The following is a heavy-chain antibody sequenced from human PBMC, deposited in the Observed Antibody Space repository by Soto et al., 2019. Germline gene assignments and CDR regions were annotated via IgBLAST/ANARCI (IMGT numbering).Heavy chain of an antibody. D-gene: IGHD2-15*01. CDR1: GGTFSSYA. J-gene: IGHJ6*02. CDR2: IIPIFGTA. CDR3: AGDGGSTDGYCSGGSWYGMDF. V-gene: IGHV1-69*01. Sequence: QVQLVQSGAEVKKPGSSVKVSCKASGGTFSSYAISWVRQAPGQGLEWMGGIIPIFGTANYGQKFQGRVTIPADEYTITAYLELSRLRSEDTAVYYCAGDGGSTDGYCSGGSWYGMDFWGQGTTVTVSS.